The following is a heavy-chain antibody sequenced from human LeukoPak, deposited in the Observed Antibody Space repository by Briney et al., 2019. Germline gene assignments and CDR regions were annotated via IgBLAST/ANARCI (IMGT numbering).Heavy chain of an antibody. Sequence: SVKVSCKASGGTFSSYAISWVRQAPGQGLEWMGGIIPIFGTANYAQKFQGRVTITTDESTSTAYMELSSLRSEDTAVYYCARDHQQQLRAFDIWGQGTMVTVSS. V-gene: IGHV1-69*05. D-gene: IGHD6-13*01. CDR1: GGTFSSYA. CDR3: ARDHQQQLRAFDI. J-gene: IGHJ3*02. CDR2: IIPIFGTA.